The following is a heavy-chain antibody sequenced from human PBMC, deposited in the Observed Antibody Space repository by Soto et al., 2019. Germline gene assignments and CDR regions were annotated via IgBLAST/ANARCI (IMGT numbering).Heavy chain of an antibody. V-gene: IGHV4-4*07. CDR3: ARHFDVDPSLDQYYFDL. CDR2: IYASGRT. Sequence: QVQLQESGPGLVKPSETLSLTCTVSGVSITPYFWSWIRQPAGKAPEWVGHIYASGRTTYNPSLKSPVTMFVSQTQVSLRLTSVTAADTAVYYCARHFDVDPSLDQYYFDLWGRGALVTVSS. D-gene: IGHD3-9*01. J-gene: IGHJ2*01. CDR1: GVSITPYF.